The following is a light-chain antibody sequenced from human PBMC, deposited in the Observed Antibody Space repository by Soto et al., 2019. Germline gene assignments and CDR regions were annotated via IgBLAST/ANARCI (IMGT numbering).Light chain of an antibody. V-gene: IGKV3-15*01. Sequence: EIVMSQSPATLSVSPGERATLSCRASQSVSNNLAWYQQKPGRAPRLLIYAASTRATGIPARFSGSGSATEFTLTISSLQSEDFAVYYCQQYNNWPPLTFGGGTKVEIK. CDR2: AAS. CDR1: QSVSNN. CDR3: QQYNNWPPLT. J-gene: IGKJ4*01.